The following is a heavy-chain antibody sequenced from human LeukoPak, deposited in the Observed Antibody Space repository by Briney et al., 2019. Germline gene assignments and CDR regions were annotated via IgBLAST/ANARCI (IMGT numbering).Heavy chain of an antibody. J-gene: IGHJ5*02. Sequence: SETLSLTCTVSGGSISSSSYYWGWIRQPPGKGLEWIGSIYYSGSTYYNPSLKSRVTMSVDTSKNQFSLKLSSVIAADTAVYYCARGGVRFDTWGQGTLVTVSS. V-gene: IGHV4-39*07. CDR1: GGSISSSSYY. CDR2: IYYSGST. CDR3: ARGGVRFDT. D-gene: IGHD1-26*01.